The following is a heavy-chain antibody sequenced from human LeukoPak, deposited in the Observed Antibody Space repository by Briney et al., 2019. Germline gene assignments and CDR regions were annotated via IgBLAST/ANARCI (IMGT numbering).Heavy chain of an antibody. Sequence: ASVKVSCKASGYSFATYGISWVRQAPGQGLDWMGWISPYDGNTKYSQKFQGRVTLTTETSTTTPYMELRNLRSDDTAVYYCAREGDWGQGTLVTVSS. J-gene: IGHJ1*01. CDR3: AREGD. CDR2: ISPYDGNT. CDR1: GYSFATYG. V-gene: IGHV1-18*01.